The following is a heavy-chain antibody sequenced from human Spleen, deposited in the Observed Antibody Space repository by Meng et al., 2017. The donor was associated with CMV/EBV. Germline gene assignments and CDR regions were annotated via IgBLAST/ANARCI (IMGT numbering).Heavy chain of an antibody. CDR2: INWNGGST. V-gene: IGHV3-20*04. CDR1: GFTFDDYG. CDR3: ARVSYGSGSYYYGMDV. J-gene: IGHJ6*02. D-gene: IGHD3-10*01. Sequence: GESLKISCAASGFTFDDYGMSWVRQAPGKGLEWVSGINWNGGSTGYADSVKGRFTISRDNAKNSLYLQMNSLRAEDTALYYCARVSYGSGSYYYGMDVWGQGTTVTVSS.